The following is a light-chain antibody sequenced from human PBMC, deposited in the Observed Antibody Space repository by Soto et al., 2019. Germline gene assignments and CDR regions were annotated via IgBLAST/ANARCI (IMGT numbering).Light chain of an antibody. V-gene: IGKV3-15*01. CDR2: LTS. Sequence: EVVMTQSPATLSVSPGDRVTLSCRASQSVSGNLAWYQQKPGQTPRLLIYLTSTRATGIPARFSGSGFETDFTLTISSLEPEDFAVYYCQQRISWPLTFGGGTKVDIK. CDR1: QSVSGN. CDR3: QQRISWPLT. J-gene: IGKJ4*01.